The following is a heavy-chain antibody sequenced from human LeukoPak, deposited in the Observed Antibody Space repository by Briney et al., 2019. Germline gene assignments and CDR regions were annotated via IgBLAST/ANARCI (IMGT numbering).Heavy chain of an antibody. CDR2: INAGNGNT. Sequence: ASVKVSCKASGYTFTSYAMHWVRQAPRQRLEWMGWINAGNGNTKYSQKFQGRVTITRDTSASTAYIELSSLRSEDTAVYYCARVRVGALFDYWGQGTLVTVSS. CDR3: ARVRVGALFDY. J-gene: IGHJ4*02. CDR1: GYTFTSYA. V-gene: IGHV1-3*01. D-gene: IGHD1-26*01.